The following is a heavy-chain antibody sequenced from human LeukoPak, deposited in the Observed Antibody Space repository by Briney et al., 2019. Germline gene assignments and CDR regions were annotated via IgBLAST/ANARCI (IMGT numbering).Heavy chain of an antibody. V-gene: IGHV4-34*01. J-gene: IGHJ4*02. CDR1: GGSFSGYY. D-gene: IGHD3-10*01. CDR3: AGAAIRGVRNTYYFDY. CDR2: INHSGST. Sequence: SETLSLTCAVYGGSFSGYYWSWIRQPPGKGLEWIGEINHSGSTNYNPSLKSRVTISVDTSKNQFSLKLSSVTAADTAVYYCAGAAIRGVRNTYYFDYWGQGTLVTVSS.